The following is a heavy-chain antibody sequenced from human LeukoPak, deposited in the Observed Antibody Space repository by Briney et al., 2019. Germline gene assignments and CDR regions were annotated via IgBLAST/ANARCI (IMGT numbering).Heavy chain of an antibody. D-gene: IGHD5-18*01. Sequence: HPGGSLRLSCAASGFTFSSYAMSWVRQAPGKGLEWVSAISGSGGSTYYADSVKGRFTISRDNSKNTLYLQVNSLRAEDTAVYYCAKSRGLSGYSYARGAFDIWGQGTMVTVSS. CDR2: ISGSGGST. CDR1: GFTFSSYA. V-gene: IGHV3-23*01. J-gene: IGHJ3*02. CDR3: AKSRGLSGYSYARGAFDI.